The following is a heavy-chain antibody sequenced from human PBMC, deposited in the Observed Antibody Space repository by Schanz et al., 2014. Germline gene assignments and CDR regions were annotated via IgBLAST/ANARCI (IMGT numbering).Heavy chain of an antibody. CDR2: INGYNAHT. CDR1: GYTFTSSG. V-gene: IGHV1-18*01. CDR3: ARDRDQWDGNYLDY. J-gene: IGHJ4*02. Sequence: QVQLVQSGAEVKKPGASVKVSCKASGYTFTSSGFSWVRQAPGQGLEWMGWINGYNAHTNYAQKFQGRVTRTTDTSTSTVYMELRSLRSDDTAVYYCARDRDQWDGNYLDYWGQGTLVTVSS. D-gene: IGHD1-26*01.